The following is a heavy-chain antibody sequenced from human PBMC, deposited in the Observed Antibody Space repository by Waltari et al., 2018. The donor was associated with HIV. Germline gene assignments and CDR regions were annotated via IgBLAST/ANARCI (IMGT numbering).Heavy chain of an antibody. Sequence: EVQLVQSRKEIKKPGESLKISCKGSGYKFNTYWIGWVRQMPGKGLEWMGIINPGNSDTRYILASQGQVTISADTSVTTAYLHWRSLKASDTAKYYCVVGPHYFDCPEGRGRLDYFQNWGQGTLVTVSS. J-gene: IGHJ1*01. CDR2: INPGNSDT. D-gene: IGHD3-9*01. V-gene: IGHV5-51*01. CDR1: GYKFNTYW. CDR3: VVGPHYFDCPEGRGRLDYFQN.